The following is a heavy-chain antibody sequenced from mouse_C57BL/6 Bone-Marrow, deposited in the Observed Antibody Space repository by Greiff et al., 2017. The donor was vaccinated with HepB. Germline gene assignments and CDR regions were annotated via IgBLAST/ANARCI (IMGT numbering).Heavy chain of an antibody. CDR3: ARDRYYGNYWFAY. V-gene: IGHV1-19*01. Sequence: EVQLQQSGPVLVKPGASVKMSCKASGYTFTDYYMNWVKQSHGKSLEWIGVINPYNGGTSYNQKFKGKATLTVDKSSSTAYMELNSLTSEDSAVYYCARDRYYGNYWFAYWGQGTLVTVSA. J-gene: IGHJ3*01. CDR1: GYTFTDYY. CDR2: INPYNGGT. D-gene: IGHD2-1*01.